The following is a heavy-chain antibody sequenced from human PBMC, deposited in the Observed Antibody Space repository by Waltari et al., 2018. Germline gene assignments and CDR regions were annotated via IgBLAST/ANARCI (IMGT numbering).Heavy chain of an antibody. J-gene: IGHJ4*02. Sequence: EVQLVESGGGLVQPGRSLRLSCAASGFTFDDYAMHWVRQAPGKGLEWVSGISWNSGSIGYADSVKGRFTISRDNAKNSLYLQMNSLRAEDMALYYCAKDASGSSSWVDYWGQGTLVTVSS. CDR1: GFTFDDYA. CDR2: ISWNSGSI. V-gene: IGHV3-9*03. CDR3: AKDASGSSSWVDY. D-gene: IGHD6-6*01.